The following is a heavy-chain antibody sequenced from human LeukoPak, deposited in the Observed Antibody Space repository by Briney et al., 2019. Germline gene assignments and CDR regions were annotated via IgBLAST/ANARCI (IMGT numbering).Heavy chain of an antibody. CDR1: GFTFSSYG. CDR2: IRYDGSNK. Sequence: GGSPRLSCAASGFTFSSYGMHWVRQAPGKGLEWVAFIRYDGSNKYYADSVKGRFTISRDNSKNTLYLQMNSLRAEDTAVYYCAKESRGKIAAAGTVIDYWGQGTLVTVSS. V-gene: IGHV3-30*02. J-gene: IGHJ4*02. D-gene: IGHD6-13*01. CDR3: AKESRGKIAAAGTVIDY.